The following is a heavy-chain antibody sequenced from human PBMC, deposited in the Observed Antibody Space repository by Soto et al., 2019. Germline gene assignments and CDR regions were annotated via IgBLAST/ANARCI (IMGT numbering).Heavy chain of an antibody. CDR3: ARGGGLYSSGWYWFDT. CDR2: INPNSGGT. D-gene: IGHD6-19*01. Sequence: XSVKVSCKASVYTFTRYYMHWVRQAPGQGLEWMGWINPNSGGTNYAQKFQGWVTMTRDTSISTAYMELSRLRSDDTAVYYCARGGGLYSSGWYWFDTWGQGTLVTVS. J-gene: IGHJ5*02. CDR1: VYTFTRYY. V-gene: IGHV1-2*04.